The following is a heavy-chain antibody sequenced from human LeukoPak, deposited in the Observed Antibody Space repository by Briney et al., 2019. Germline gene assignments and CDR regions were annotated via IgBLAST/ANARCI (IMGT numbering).Heavy chain of an antibody. CDR2: IYYSGST. D-gene: IGHD3/OR15-3a*01. V-gene: IGHV4-30-4*08. CDR3: ARGDSVY. CDR1: GGSFSGYY. Sequence: SETLSLTCAVYGGSFSGYYWSWIRQPPGKGLEWIGYIYYSGSTYYNPSLKSRVTMSVDTSKNQFSLKLSSVTAADTAVYYCARGDSVYWGQGTLVTVSS. J-gene: IGHJ4*02.